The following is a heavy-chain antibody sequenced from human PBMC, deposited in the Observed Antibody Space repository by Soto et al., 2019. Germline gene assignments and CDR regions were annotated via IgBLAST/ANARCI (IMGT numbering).Heavy chain of an antibody. J-gene: IGHJ4*02. CDR1: GYSFTGYW. Sequence: ESLTIYFTCSGYSFTGYWINWVRQMPGKGLEWMGRIDPSDSYTNYSPSFQGHVTISADNSISTAYLQWSSLKASDTAMYYCARLNYYDFWSGYCIWGQGTLVTVSS. D-gene: IGHD3-3*01. CDR3: ARLNYYDFWSGYCI. CDR2: IDPSDSYT. V-gene: IGHV5-10-1*01.